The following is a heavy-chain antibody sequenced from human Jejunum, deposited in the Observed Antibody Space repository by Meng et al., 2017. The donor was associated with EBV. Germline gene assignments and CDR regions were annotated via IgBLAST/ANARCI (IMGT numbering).Heavy chain of an antibody. Sequence: GLLLGDGGGLVQPGGSLPLPCAAAGFTFSSSWMDWCRQAPGKGLVWVSRINTDGSITNCADSVKGRFTISRDNARNTLYLQMNSLRAEDTAMYYCAKDLSWNQADYWGQGILVTVSS. CDR3: AKDLSWNQADY. D-gene: IGHD1-14*01. CDR2: INTDGSIT. CDR1: GFTFSSSW. J-gene: IGHJ4*02. V-gene: IGHV3-74*01.